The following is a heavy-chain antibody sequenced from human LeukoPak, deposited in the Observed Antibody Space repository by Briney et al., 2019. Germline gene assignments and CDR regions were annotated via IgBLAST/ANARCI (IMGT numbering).Heavy chain of an antibody. J-gene: IGHJ4*02. D-gene: IGHD3-10*01. CDR3: ARDRGDPGPFDY. CDR1: GFTFSSYA. V-gene: IGHV3-30-3*01. CDR2: ISYDGSNK. Sequence: GRSLRLSCAASGFTFSSYAMHWARQAPGKGLEWVAVISYDGSNKYYADSVKGRFTISRDNSKNTLYLQMNSLRAEDTAVYYCARDRGDPGPFDYWGQGTLVTVSS.